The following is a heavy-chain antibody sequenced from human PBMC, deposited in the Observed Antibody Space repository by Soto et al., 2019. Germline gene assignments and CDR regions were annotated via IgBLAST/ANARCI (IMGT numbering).Heavy chain of an antibody. D-gene: IGHD3-10*01. CDR2: INAANGNT. CDR3: ARASYGSGSYSSDYFDY. CDR1: GYIFTNHA. Sequence: ASVKVSCKASGYIFTNHAMHWVRQAPGQRLEWMGWINAANGNTIYSQKFQGRDTITTDTSASTAYMELSSLRSEDTAVYYCARASYGSGSYSSDYFDYWGQGTLVTVSS. V-gene: IGHV1-3*01. J-gene: IGHJ4*02.